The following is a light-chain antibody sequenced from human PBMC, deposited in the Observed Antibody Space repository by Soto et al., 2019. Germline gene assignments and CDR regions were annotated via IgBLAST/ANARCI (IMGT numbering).Light chain of an antibody. CDR1: QSVSSSY. CDR3: QHYDRSQWK. V-gene: IGKV3-20*01. CDR2: GAS. Sequence: EIVLTQSPGTLSLSPGERATLSCRASQSVSSSYLAWYQHKPGQAPRLLIYGASSRATGIPDKFSGSGSGTDFTLTISRLEPEDFAVYYCQHYDRSQWKFGQGTKVEIK. J-gene: IGKJ1*01.